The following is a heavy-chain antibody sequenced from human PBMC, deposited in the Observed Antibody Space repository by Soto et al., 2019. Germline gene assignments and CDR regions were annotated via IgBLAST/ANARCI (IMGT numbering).Heavy chain of an antibody. Sequence: SETLSLTCAVYGGSFSGYYWSWIRQPPGKGLEWIGEINHSGSTNYNPSLKSRVTISVDTSKNQFSLKLSSVTAADTAVYYCARRGYSYGTFDYWGQGTLVIVSS. J-gene: IGHJ4*02. CDR1: GGSFSGYY. V-gene: IGHV4-34*01. CDR2: INHSGST. CDR3: ARRGYSYGTFDY. D-gene: IGHD5-18*01.